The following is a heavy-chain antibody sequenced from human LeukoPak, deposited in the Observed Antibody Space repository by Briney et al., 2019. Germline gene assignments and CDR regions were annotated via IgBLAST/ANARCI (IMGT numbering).Heavy chain of an antibody. Sequence: ASVKVSCKASGYTFINHGISWVRQAPGQGLELMGWTSTYNTNYIQKLQGRVTMTTDTSTSTAYMELRGLRSDDTAVYYCAKGSSGWSLDYWGQGTLVTVSS. J-gene: IGHJ4*02. CDR3: AKGSSGWSLDY. V-gene: IGHV1-18*01. CDR2: TSTYNT. CDR1: GYTFINHG. D-gene: IGHD6-19*01.